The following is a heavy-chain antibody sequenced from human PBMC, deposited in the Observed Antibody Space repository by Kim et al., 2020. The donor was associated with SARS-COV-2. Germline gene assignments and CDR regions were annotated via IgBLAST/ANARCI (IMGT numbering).Heavy chain of an antibody. CDR3: ARDSMFTSGYYDPFYYYMDV. CDR1: GFAFSSYG. D-gene: IGHD3-16*01. J-gene: IGHJ6*03. Sequence: GGSLRLSCAASGFAFSSYGRHWVRQAPGKGLEWVAGIWYDGSNKYCADSGKGRFTISRDNSKNTLYLQMNILRAGDTAVYYCARDSMFTSGYYDPFYYYMDVWGKGTTVTVSS. V-gene: IGHV3-33*01. CDR2: IWYDGSNK.